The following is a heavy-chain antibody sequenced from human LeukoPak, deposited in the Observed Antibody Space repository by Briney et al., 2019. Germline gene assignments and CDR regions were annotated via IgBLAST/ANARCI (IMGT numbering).Heavy chain of an antibody. D-gene: IGHD2-2*01. Sequence: PSETLSHTCTVSGGSISSGSYYWSWIRQPAGKGLEWIGRIYTSGSTNYNPSLKSRVTISVDTSKNQFSLKLSSVTAADTAVYYCAREGRYCSSTSCYWGTGLYNWFDPWGQGTLVTVSS. CDR1: GGSISSGSYY. J-gene: IGHJ5*02. CDR2: IYTSGST. CDR3: AREGRYCSSTSCYWGTGLYNWFDP. V-gene: IGHV4-61*02.